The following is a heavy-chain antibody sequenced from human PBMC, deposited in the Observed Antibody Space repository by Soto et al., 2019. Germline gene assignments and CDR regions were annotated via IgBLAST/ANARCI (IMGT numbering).Heavy chain of an antibody. CDR2: MSNSGTT. Sequence: WTWLRQPPGKGLEWIGYMSNSGTTNYNPSLKSRVTISVDTSKNRFSLNLNSVTAADTAVYYCSRSSNIAVAGTGFDYWGQGTLVTVSS. CDR3: SRSSNIAVAGTGFDY. D-gene: IGHD6-19*01. V-gene: IGHV4-59*08. J-gene: IGHJ4*02.